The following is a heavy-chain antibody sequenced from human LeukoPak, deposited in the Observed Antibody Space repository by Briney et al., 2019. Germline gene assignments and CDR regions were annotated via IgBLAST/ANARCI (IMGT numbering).Heavy chain of an antibody. D-gene: IGHD5-12*01. V-gene: IGHV4-61*02. CDR3: ARESSDFSGYDYYYYYYYMDV. J-gene: IGHJ6*03. Sequence: SQTLSLTCTVSGGSISSGSYYWSWIRQPAGKGLEWIGRIYTSGSTNYNPSLKSRVTISVDTSKNQFSLKLSSVTAADTAVYYCARESSDFSGYDYYYYYYYMDVWGKGTTVTISS. CDR2: IYTSGST. CDR1: GGSISSGSYY.